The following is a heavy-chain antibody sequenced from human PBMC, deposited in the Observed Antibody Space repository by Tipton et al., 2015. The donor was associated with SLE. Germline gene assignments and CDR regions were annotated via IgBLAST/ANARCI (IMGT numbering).Heavy chain of an antibody. J-gene: IGHJ4*02. D-gene: IGHD6-19*01. CDR3: AKGVAVAGFSDY. CDR2: IYSGGST. Sequence: PLRLSCAASGFTFSSYAMRWVRQAPGKGLEWVSSIYSGGSTYYADSVKGRFTISRDNSKNTLFLQMNSLRAEDTAVYYCAKGVAVAGFSDYWGQGTQVTVSS. CDR1: GFTFSSYA. V-gene: IGHV3-23*03.